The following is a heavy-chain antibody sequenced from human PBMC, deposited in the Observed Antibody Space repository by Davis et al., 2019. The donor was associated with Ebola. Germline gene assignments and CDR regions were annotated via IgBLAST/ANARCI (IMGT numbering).Heavy chain of an antibody. V-gene: IGHV1-46*01. CDR1: GYTFTSYY. CDR3: ARDSSAFWELLFYGMDV. J-gene: IGHJ6*02. D-gene: IGHD3-10*01. Sequence: AASVKVSCKASGYTFTSYYMHWVRQAPGQGLEWMGIINPSGGSTSYAQKFQGRVTMTTDTSTSTAYMELRSLRSDDTAVYYCARDSSAFWELLFYGMDVWGQGTTVTVSS. CDR2: INPSGGST.